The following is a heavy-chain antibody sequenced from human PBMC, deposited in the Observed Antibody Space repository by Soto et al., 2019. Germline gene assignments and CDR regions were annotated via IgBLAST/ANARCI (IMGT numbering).Heavy chain of an antibody. V-gene: IGHV3-23*01. CDR1: GFMFNSYG. Sequence: EVQLLESGGGLVQPGGSLRLSCATSGFMFNSYGMSWGRLAPGKGLEWVAGVSSGGTTDYSDSVKGRFTISRDTSKNTLYLQMHGLTADDKAVYCCAKAVSGYWYFDLWGRGTRVTVSS. CDR2: VSSGGTT. CDR3: AKAVSGYWYFDL. D-gene: IGHD7-27*01. J-gene: IGHJ2*01.